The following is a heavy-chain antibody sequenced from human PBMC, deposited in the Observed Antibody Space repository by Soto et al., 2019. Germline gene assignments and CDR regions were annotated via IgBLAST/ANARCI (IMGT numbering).Heavy chain of an antibody. CDR1: GFNVNSNY. J-gene: IGHJ4*02. V-gene: IGHV3-66*01. CDR3: TRDSSYYGAGRGVLDY. Sequence: GGSLRLSCAVFGFNVNSNYMSWVRQAPGKGLEWVSVMYSGGKTEYAASLQGRFTVSRDTSKNTLYLKMNSVRFEETADYYCTRDSSYYGAGRGVLDYWGQGTLVTVSS. D-gene: IGHD3-10*01. CDR2: MYSGGKT.